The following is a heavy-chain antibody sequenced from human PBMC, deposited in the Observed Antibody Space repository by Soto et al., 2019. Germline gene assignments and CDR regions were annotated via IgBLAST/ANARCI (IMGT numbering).Heavy chain of an antibody. Sequence: GESLKISCAASGFTVSSNYMSWVRQAPGKGLEWVSVIYSGGSTYYADSVKGRFTISRDNSKNTLYLQMNSLRAEDTAVYYCARDSPSALTGTEYFQHWGQGTLVTVSS. V-gene: IGHV3-66*01. J-gene: IGHJ1*01. CDR2: IYSGGST. D-gene: IGHD1-20*01. CDR3: ARDSPSALTGTEYFQH. CDR1: GFTVSSNY.